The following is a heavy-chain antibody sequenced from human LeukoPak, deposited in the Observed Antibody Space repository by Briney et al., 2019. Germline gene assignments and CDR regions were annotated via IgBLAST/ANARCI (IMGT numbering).Heavy chain of an antibody. CDR1: GGXFSGYY. D-gene: IGHD3-9*01. J-gene: IGHJ5*02. V-gene: IGHV4-34*01. CDR2: INHSGST. CDR3: ATRGAYYDILTGYTQNWFDP. Sequence: SETLSLTCAVYGGXFSGYYWSWIRQPPGKGREWLGEINHSGSTNYNPSLKSRVTISVDTSKNQFSLKLSSVTAADTAVYYCATRGAYYDILTGYTQNWFDPWGQGTLVTVSS.